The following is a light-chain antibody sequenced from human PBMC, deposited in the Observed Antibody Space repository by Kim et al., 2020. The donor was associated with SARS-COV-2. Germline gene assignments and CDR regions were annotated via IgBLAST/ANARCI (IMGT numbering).Light chain of an antibody. J-gene: IGKJ5*01. Sequence: EIVLTQSPGTLSLSPGERATLSCRASQSVSSSYLAWYQQKPGQAPRLLIYGASSRATGIPDRFSGSGSGTDFTLTISRLEPEDFAVYYDQQYGNSPRTFGQGTRLEIK. V-gene: IGKV3-20*01. CDR2: GAS. CDR3: QQYGNSPRT. CDR1: QSVSSSY.